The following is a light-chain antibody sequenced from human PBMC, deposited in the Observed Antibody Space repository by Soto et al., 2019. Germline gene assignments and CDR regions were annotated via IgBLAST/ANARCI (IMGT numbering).Light chain of an antibody. CDR3: HQYGSSPLT. Sequence: EIDLTRSPGTLSLFPGERATLSFRAIQSVSSYLAWYQQKPGQAPRLLIYDASNRATGIPARFSGSGSGTDFTLSISRLEPEDFAVYYCHQYGSSPLTFGGGTKVDIK. CDR2: DAS. V-gene: IGKV3-20*01. J-gene: IGKJ4*01. CDR1: QSVSSY.